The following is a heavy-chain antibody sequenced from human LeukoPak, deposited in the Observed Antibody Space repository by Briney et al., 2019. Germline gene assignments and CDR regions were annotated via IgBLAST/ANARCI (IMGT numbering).Heavy chain of an antibody. CDR2: VHLDGRT. Sequence: SETLSLTCGVSGGSVSSTNWWTWIRQPPGKGLEWIGEVHLDGRTNFNPSLKSRLTMSVDLSENHVSLKLTSVTAADTAVYYCAREGGFYRPLDYSGQGTLVTASS. CDR3: AREGGFYRPLDY. CDR1: GGSVSSTNW. J-gene: IGHJ4*02. V-gene: IGHV4-4*02. D-gene: IGHD6-25*01.